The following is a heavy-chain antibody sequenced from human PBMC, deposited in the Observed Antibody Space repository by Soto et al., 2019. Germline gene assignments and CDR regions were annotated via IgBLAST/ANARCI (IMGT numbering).Heavy chain of an antibody. J-gene: IGHJ4*02. Sequence: SETLSLTCAHDRGSVGGYYWSWVRQPPGKGLEWIGEINHSGSITYAPSLKSRVTMSVDTSKNQFSLRLNSVTAADTAVYYCARGEVTTGVFWGQGTQVT. CDR3: ARGEVTTGVF. V-gene: IGHV4-34*01. CDR2: INHSGSI. D-gene: IGHD4-17*01. CDR1: RGSVGGYY.